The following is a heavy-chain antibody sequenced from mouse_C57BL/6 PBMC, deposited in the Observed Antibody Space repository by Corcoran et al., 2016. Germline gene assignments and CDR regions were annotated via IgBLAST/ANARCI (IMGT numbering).Heavy chain of an antibody. CDR1: GYSFTSYY. Sequence: QVQLQQSGPELVKPGASVKISCKASGYSFTSYYIHWVKRRPGQGLEWIGWIYPGSGNTKYNEKFKGKATLTADTSSSTAYMQLSSLTSEDSAVYYCARQLRLNYAMDYWGQGTSVTVSS. J-gene: IGHJ4*01. CDR3: ARQLRLNYAMDY. D-gene: IGHD3-2*02. V-gene: IGHV1-66*01. CDR2: IYPGSGNT.